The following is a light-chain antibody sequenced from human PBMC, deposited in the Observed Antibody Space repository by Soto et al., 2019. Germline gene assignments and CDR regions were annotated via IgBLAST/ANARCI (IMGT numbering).Light chain of an antibody. CDR1: QSVSSSY. V-gene: IGKV3D-15*01. Sequence: EIVMRQSPDTLAGSTGKRDTLSCRASQSVSSSYLAWYQQKPGQAPRLLIYGASSRATGIPARFSGSGSGTEFTLTISSLQSEDFAIYYCQQYNNWPWTFGQGTKVDI. CDR2: GAS. J-gene: IGKJ1*01. CDR3: QQYNNWPWT.